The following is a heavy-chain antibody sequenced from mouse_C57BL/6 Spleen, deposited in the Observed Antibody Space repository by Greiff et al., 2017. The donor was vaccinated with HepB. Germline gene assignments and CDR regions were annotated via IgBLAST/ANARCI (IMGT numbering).Heavy chain of an antibody. CDR2: IDPSDSET. CDR1: GYTFTSYW. Sequence: QVQLQQPGAELVRPGSSVKLSCKASGYTFTSYWMHWVKQRPIQGLEWIGNIDPSDSETHYNQKFKDKATLTVDKSFSTAYMQLSSLTSEDSAVYYCARAITTTCLDYWGQGTTLTVSS. D-gene: IGHD2-4*01. CDR3: ARAITTTCLDY. V-gene: IGHV1-52*01. J-gene: IGHJ2*01.